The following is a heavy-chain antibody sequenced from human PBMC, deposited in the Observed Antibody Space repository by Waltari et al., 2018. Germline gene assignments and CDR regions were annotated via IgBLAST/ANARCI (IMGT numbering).Heavy chain of an antibody. J-gene: IGHJ3*02. CDR3: ARDRFSSGPGALDI. CDR1: GFTVSNNY. V-gene: IGHV3-53*01. Sequence: EVQLVESGGGLIQPGGSLRLSCAASGFTVSNNYINWIRQAPGKGLAWVSVIYSGGDTYYADSVKGRFTISRDNSKNMMYLQMNSLRAEDTAVYYCARDRFSSGPGALDIWGQGTMVTVSS. D-gene: IGHD6-25*01. CDR2: IYSGGDT.